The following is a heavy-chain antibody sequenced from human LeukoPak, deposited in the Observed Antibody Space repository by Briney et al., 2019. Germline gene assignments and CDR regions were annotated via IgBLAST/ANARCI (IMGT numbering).Heavy chain of an antibody. D-gene: IGHD3-10*01. CDR1: GFTFSSYS. V-gene: IGHV3-21*01. CDR2: ISSGSGYI. CDR3: ARVLTGGSGSYYMRGIDY. Sequence: GGSLRLSCAASGFTFSSYSMNWVRQAPGKGLEGVASISSGSGYIYYADSVKGRFTISRDNAKNSLDLQMNSLRAEDTAVYFCARVLTGGSGSYYMRGIDYWGQGTLVTVSS. J-gene: IGHJ4*02.